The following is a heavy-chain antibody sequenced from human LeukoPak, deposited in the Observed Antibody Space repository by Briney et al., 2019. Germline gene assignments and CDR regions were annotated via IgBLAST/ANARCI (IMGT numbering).Heavy chain of an antibody. CDR2: IYYSGST. D-gene: IGHD6-13*01. CDR1: GVSISSYY. CDR3: ARALQPGVYAFDI. J-gene: IGHJ3*02. Sequence: SETLSLTCTVSGVSISSYYWTWIRQPPREGLEGIGYIYYSGSTNYNPSLKSRVTISVDPSKNQFSLKLSSVTAADTAVYYCARALQPGVYAFDIWGQGTMVTVSS. V-gene: IGHV4-59*01.